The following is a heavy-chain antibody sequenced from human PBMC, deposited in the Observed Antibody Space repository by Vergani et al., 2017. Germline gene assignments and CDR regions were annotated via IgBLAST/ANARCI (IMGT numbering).Heavy chain of an antibody. CDR1: GFISSSYW. D-gene: IGHD3-10*01. J-gene: IGHJ6*02. V-gene: IGHV3-7*01. Sequence: EGQLVESGGDWVQRGGSLRLSCAASGFISSSYWMSWVRQAPGKGLEWVSNVNQDGSEKYYVDSVRGRFTISRDNAKNSIYLQMNSLRAEDTAVYFCVRVPLIRRGSGNYGINNYHGKHVWGQGTTVIVSS. CDR2: VNQDGSEK. CDR3: VRVPLIRRGSGNYGINNYHGKHV.